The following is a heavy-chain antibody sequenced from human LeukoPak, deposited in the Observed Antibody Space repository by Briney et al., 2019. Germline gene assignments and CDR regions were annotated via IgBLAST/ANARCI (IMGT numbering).Heavy chain of an antibody. CDR2: IYYSGST. D-gene: IGHD3-10*01. CDR1: GGSISSSSYY. CDR3: ATSKIQLWAFDY. V-gene: IGHV4-39*01. Sequence: SETLSLTCTVSGGSISSSSYYWGWIRQPPGKGLEWIGSIYYSGSTYYNPSLKSRVTISVHTSKNQFSLKLSSVTAADTAVYYCATSKIQLWAFDYWGQGTLVTVSS. J-gene: IGHJ4*02.